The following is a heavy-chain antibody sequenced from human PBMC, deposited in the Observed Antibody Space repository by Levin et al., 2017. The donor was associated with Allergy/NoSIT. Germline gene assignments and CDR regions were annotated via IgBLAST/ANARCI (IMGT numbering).Heavy chain of an antibody. V-gene: IGHV3-15*01. CDR1: GLIFSNAW. J-gene: IGHJ4*02. CDR3: MKGNCSSASCYRSSDFDF. D-gene: IGHD2-2*01. Sequence: GGSLRLSCAASGLIFSNAWMTWVRQAPGKGLEWVGRIKSKTDGETTDYAAPVKGRFTISRDDSKNTLYLQMNSRKTEDTAVYYCMKGNCSSASCYRSSDFDFWGQGTLVTVSS. CDR2: IKSKTDGETT.